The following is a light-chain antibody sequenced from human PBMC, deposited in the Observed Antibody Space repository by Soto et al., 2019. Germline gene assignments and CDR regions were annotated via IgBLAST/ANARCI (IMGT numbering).Light chain of an antibody. CDR2: ENN. V-gene: IGLV1-51*02. Sequence: QSVLTQPPSVSAAPGQKVTISCSGTSSNIGDNYVSWYQQLPGAAPRLLMYENNKRLSGTPDRFSGSKSGTSATLDITGLLTGDEADYYCVTWDSSLSVGGVFGGGIKLTVL. CDR1: SSNIGDNY. J-gene: IGLJ2*01. CDR3: VTWDSSLSVGGV.